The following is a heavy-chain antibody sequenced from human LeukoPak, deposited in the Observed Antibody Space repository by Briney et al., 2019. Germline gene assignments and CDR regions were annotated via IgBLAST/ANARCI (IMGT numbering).Heavy chain of an antibody. CDR3: ARDNFGSLDF. V-gene: IGHV4-59*02. D-gene: IGHD3-10*01. CDR1: GDSVTNHG. CDR2: VYASGINTD. J-gene: IGHJ4*02. Sequence: NPSETLSLSCSVSGDSVTNHGWSWVRQPPGKGLEWIGYVYASGINTDNCNPSLKSRVTISVDTSRNQFSPRLSSVTAADTAIYYCARDNFGSLDFWCQGTVVTVSS.